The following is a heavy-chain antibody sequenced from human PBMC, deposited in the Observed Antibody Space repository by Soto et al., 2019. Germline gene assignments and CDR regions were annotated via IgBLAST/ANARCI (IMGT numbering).Heavy chain of an antibody. V-gene: IGHV3-30*03. CDR3: ARGCSSASCYYY. J-gene: IGHJ4*02. D-gene: IGHD2-2*01. CDR2: ISYDGSNK. CDR1: GFTFSSYG. Sequence: QVQLVESGGGVVQPGRSLRLSCAASGFTFSSYGMHWVRQAPGKGLEWVAVISYDGSNKYYADSVKGRFTISRDNSKNTLYLQMNSLRAEDTAVYYCARGCSSASCYYYWGQGTLVTVSS.